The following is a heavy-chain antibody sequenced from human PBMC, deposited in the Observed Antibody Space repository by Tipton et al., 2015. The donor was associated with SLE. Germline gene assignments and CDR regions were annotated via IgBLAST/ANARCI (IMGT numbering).Heavy chain of an antibody. CDR3: ARGTAGGLDS. V-gene: IGHV4-39*07. Sequence: TLSLTCTVSGGPISSTRYYWGWIRQPPGKGLEWIGRIYTSGSTNYNPSLKSRVTMSVDTSKNQFSLKLSSVTAADTAVYYCARGTAGGLDSWGQGTLVTVSA. CDR1: GGPISSTRYY. D-gene: IGHD6-13*01. CDR2: IYTSGST. J-gene: IGHJ4*02.